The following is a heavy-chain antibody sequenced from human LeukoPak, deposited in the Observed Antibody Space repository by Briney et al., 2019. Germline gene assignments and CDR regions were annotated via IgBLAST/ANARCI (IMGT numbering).Heavy chain of an antibody. CDR2: IVVGSGNT. CDR1: GFTFTSSA. V-gene: IGHV1-58*01. Sequence: SVKVSCKASGFTFTSSAVQWVRQARGQRLEWIGWIVVGSGNTNYAQKFQERVTITRDMSTSTAYMELSSLRSEGTAVYYCAAWGGWLEHVDHFDYWGQGTLVTVSS. J-gene: IGHJ4*02. D-gene: IGHD1/OR15-1a*01. CDR3: AAWGGWLEHVDHFDY.